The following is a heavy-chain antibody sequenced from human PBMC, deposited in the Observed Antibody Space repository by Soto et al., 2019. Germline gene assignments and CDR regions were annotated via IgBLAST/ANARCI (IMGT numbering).Heavy chain of an antibody. CDR3: ASGTNGAFFVY. Sequence: VQLVEYGGGLVKPGGSLRRSCAASGFTFGDYYMSWIRQAPGKGLEWVSYISSRSSTIFYADSVKGRFTISRDNVKNSLYLQMNSLRAEDTAVYYCASGTNGAFFVYWGQGILVIVSS. D-gene: IGHD2-8*01. V-gene: IGHV3-11*01. J-gene: IGHJ4*02. CDR1: GFTFGDYY. CDR2: ISSRSSTI.